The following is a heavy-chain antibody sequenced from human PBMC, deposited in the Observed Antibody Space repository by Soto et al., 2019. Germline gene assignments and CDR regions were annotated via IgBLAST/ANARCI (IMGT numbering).Heavy chain of an antibody. CDR3: AKGDYYYFDY. D-gene: IGHD1-26*01. V-gene: IGHV3-23*01. CDR1: GFTFSSYA. Sequence: SLRLSCAASGFTFSSYAMSSVRQAPGKGLEWVSAITGSGGSTYYADSVNGRFTISRDNSKNTLYLQMNSLRAEDTAVYYCAKGDYYYFDYWGQGTLVTSPQ. J-gene: IGHJ4*02. CDR2: ITGSGGST.